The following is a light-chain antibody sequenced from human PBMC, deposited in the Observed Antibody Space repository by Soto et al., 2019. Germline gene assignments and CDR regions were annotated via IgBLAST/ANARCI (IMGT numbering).Light chain of an antibody. J-gene: IGKJ2*01. V-gene: IGKV1-39*01. Sequence: DIQLTQSPSSLSASLGDRVTITCRASQTISRNLNWYQQKPGEAPSLLLYVDSTMQAGVPSRFSGSESGTDYTLTISSLQPDDFATYYCQQSDSIPYTFGQGTKLEIK. CDR2: VDS. CDR1: QTISRN. CDR3: QQSDSIPYT.